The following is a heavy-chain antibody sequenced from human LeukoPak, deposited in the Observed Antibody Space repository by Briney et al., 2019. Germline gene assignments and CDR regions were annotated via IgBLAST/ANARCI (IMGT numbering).Heavy chain of an antibody. CDR1: GLTFSNYW. CDR2: INSDGSST. D-gene: IGHD4-17*01. V-gene: IGHV3-74*01. Sequence: GGSLRLSCAASGLTFSNYWMHWVRQGPGKGLVWVSRINSDGSSTSYADSVKGRFTISRDNSKNTLYLQMNSLRAEDTAVYYCAKDKTVTTPFGLDWGQGTLVTVSS. CDR3: AKDKTVTTPFGLD. J-gene: IGHJ4*02.